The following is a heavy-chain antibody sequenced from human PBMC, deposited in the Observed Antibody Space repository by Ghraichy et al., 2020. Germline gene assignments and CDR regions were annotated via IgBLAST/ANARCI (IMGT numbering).Heavy chain of an antibody. CDR1: GGSFSGYY. D-gene: IGHD2-2*01. CDR3: ARGRHCNSTSCAELRNDN. V-gene: IGHV4-34*01. CDR2: INHSGST. J-gene: IGHJ4*02. Sequence: SETLSLTCAVYGGSFSGYYWTWIRQPPGKGLEWIGEINHSGSTIYNPSLKSRVTISVDKSKNQFSLKVNSVTAADTAVYFCARGRHCNSTSCAELRNDNWGQGTLVTVSS.